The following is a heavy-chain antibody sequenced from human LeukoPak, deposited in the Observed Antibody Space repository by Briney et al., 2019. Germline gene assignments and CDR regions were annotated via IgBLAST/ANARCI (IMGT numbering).Heavy chain of an antibody. V-gene: IGHV4-61*01. CDR3: ARSYYYDSSFAFDI. Sequence: SETLSLTCTVSGGSVSSGSYYWSWIRQPPGKGQEWIGYIYYSGSTNYNPSLKSRVTISVDTSKNQFSLKLSSVTAADTAVYYCARSYYYDSSFAFDIWGQGTMVTVSS. J-gene: IGHJ3*02. CDR1: GGSVSSGSYY. CDR2: IYYSGST. D-gene: IGHD3-22*01.